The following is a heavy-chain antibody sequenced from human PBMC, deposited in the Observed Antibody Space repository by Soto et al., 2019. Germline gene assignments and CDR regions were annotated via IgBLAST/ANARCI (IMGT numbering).Heavy chain of an antibody. CDR1: GFSFSTYG. D-gene: IGHD2-21*01. Sequence: GGSLKISCAASGFSFSTYGMHWVRQAPGKGLEWVAVISYDGSNKYYADSVKGRFTISRDNSKNTLYLQMNSLRAEDTAVFYCAKDSGRSTTIQYYYYYMDVWGKGTTVTVSS. CDR3: AKDSGRSTTIQYYYYYMDV. V-gene: IGHV3-30*18. CDR2: ISYDGSNK. J-gene: IGHJ6*03.